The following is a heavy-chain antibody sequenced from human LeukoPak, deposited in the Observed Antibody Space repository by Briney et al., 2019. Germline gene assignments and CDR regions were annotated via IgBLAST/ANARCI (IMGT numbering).Heavy chain of an antibody. D-gene: IGHD7-27*01. CDR1: GFTFSSYG. CDR3: ARSPTGDNAY. Sequence: GGSLRLSCAASGFTFSSYGMHWVRQAPGKGLEWVAVISYDGSNKYYADSVKGRFTISRDNAKNSLFLQMNSLRAEDTAVYYCARSPTGDNAYWGQGTLVTVSS. J-gene: IGHJ4*02. CDR2: ISYDGSNK. V-gene: IGHV3-30*03.